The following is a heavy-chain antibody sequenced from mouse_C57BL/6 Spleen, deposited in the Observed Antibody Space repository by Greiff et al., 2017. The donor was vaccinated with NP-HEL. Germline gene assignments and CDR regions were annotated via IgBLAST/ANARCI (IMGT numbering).Heavy chain of an antibody. CDR2: IDPSDSYT. J-gene: IGHJ3*01. Sequence: VQLQQSGAELVMPGASVKLSCKASGYTFTSYWMHWVKQRPGQGLEWIGEIDPSDSYTNYNQKIKGKSTLTVDKSSSTAYMQLSSLTSEDSAVYYCARSYYDYDVAAYWGQGTLVTVSA. CDR1: GYTFTSYW. D-gene: IGHD2-4*01. CDR3: ARSYYDYDVAAY. V-gene: IGHV1-69*01.